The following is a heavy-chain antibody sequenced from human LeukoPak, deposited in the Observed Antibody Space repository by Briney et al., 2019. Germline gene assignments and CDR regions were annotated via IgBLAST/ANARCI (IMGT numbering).Heavy chain of an antibody. V-gene: IGHV1-18*01. Sequence: ASVKVSCKASGYTFTSYGISWVRQAPGQGLEWMGWISAYNVNTNDAQKLQGRVTMTRDTSISTACMELSRLRSDDTAMYYCARGSTVGATESLGFDYWGQGTPVTVSS. D-gene: IGHD1-26*01. CDR1: GYTFTSYG. CDR3: ARGSTVGATESLGFDY. CDR2: ISAYNVNT. J-gene: IGHJ4*02.